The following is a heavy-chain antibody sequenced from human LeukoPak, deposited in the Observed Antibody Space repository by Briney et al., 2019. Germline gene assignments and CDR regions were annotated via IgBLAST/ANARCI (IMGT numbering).Heavy chain of an antibody. D-gene: IGHD3-3*01. Sequence: SVKVSXKASGYTFTSYGISWVRQAPGQGLEWMGIINPSGGSTSYAQKFQGRVTMTRDTSTSTAYMELRSLRSDDTAVYYCARDLLIRFFRYYYYGMDVWGQGTTVTVSS. V-gene: IGHV1-46*01. CDR3: ARDLLIRFFRYYYYGMDV. CDR2: INPSGGST. J-gene: IGHJ6*02. CDR1: GYTFTSYG.